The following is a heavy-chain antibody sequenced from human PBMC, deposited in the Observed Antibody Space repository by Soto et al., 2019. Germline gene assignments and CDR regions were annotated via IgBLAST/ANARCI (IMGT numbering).Heavy chain of an antibody. Sequence: SETLSLTCAVSGGSISSGGYSWSWIRQPPGKGLEWIGNIHDSGNTNYNPSLKSRVTMSVDTSKNQFSLKLISVTAADTAKYFCAREGNLGRWLQPLDFWGQGTLVTVSS. CDR3: AREGNLGRWLQPLDF. CDR2: IHDSGNT. V-gene: IGHV4-61*08. D-gene: IGHD5-12*01. J-gene: IGHJ4*02. CDR1: GGSISSGGYS.